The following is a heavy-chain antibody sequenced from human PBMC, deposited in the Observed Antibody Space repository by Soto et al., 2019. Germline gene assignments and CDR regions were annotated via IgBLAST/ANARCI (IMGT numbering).Heavy chain of an antibody. CDR3: ARHVRYSSSWYYYYYYYYGMDV. CDR1: GCSISSSSYY. CDR2: IYYSGST. J-gene: IGHJ6*02. Sequence: PSETLSLTCTVSGCSISSSSYYWGWIRQPPGKGLEWIGSIYYSGSTYYNPSLKSRVTISVDTSKNQFSLKLSSVTAADTAVYYCARHVRYSSSWYYYYYYYYGMDVWGQGTTVTVS. V-gene: IGHV4-39*01. D-gene: IGHD6-13*01.